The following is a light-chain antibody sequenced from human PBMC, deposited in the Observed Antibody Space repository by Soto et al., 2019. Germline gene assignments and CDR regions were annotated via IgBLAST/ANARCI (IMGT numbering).Light chain of an antibody. CDR3: QHYNTYPWT. V-gene: IGKV1-5*03. Sequence: DIQMTQSPSTLSASVGDRVTITCRASQSVNNWLDWYQQKPGKAPNLLIHKASHLESGVPSRFSGSGSGTEFTLTISSLQPGDFATYYCQHYNTYPWTFGQGTKVDIK. CDR1: QSVNNW. J-gene: IGKJ1*01. CDR2: KAS.